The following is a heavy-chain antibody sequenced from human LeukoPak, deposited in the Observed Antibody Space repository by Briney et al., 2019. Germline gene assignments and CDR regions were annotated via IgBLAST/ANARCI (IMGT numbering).Heavy chain of an antibody. V-gene: IGHV4-34*01. CDR3: ARGQVPAARGYNWFDP. CDR2: INARGDT. D-gene: IGHD2-2*01. CDR1: GWSFNDYY. Sequence: SETLSLTCAVYGWSFNDYYWNWIRQPPGKGLEWIGEINARGDTNYNPSPKSRVTISVDTSKKQFSLRLTSMIAADTALYYCARGQVPAARGYNWFDPWGQGTLVTVSS. J-gene: IGHJ5*02.